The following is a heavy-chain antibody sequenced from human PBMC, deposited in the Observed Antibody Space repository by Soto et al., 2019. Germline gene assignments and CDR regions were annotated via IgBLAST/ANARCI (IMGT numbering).Heavy chain of an antibody. V-gene: IGHV4-61*08. J-gene: IGHJ3*02. D-gene: IGHD4-17*01. CDR1: GDSISSGGYY. CDR2: IYHSGST. CDR3: AGTTVTTNKVVVDDAFDI. Sequence: PSETLSHTCSVFGDSISSGGYYRLKNRQPPGKSLEWIGYIYHSGSTNYNPSLKSRVTISVDTSKNQFSLKLSSVTAADTAVYYCAGTTVTTNKVVVDDAFDIWGQGTMVTVSS.